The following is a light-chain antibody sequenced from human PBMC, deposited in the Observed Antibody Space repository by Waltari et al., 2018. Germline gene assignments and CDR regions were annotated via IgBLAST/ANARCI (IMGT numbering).Light chain of an antibody. J-gene: IGKJ3*01. CDR1: QSLLHRNGKNY. V-gene: IGKV2-28*01. Sequence: DIVMTQSPLSLPVTPGEPASSSCRSNQSLLHRNGKNYLDWYLQKPGQSPQLLIYLGSNRASGVPDRFSGSGSGTDFTLKISRVEAEDVGFYYCMHALETRNTFGPGTKVDIK. CDR2: LGS. CDR3: MHALETRNT.